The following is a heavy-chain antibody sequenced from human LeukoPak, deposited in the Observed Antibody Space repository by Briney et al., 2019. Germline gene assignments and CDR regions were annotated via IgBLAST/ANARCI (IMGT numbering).Heavy chain of an antibody. J-gene: IGHJ4*02. CDR1: GYSFTSYW. CDR2: IYPGDSDT. V-gene: IGHV5-51*01. CDR3: ARLPVVVVTARYSTVFDY. D-gene: IGHD2-21*02. Sequence: PGESLKISCKGSGYSFTSYWIGWVRQMPGKGLEWMGIIYPGDSDTRYSPSFQGQVTISADKSISTAYLQWSSLKASDTAMYYCARLPVVVVTARYSTVFDYWGQGTLVTVSS.